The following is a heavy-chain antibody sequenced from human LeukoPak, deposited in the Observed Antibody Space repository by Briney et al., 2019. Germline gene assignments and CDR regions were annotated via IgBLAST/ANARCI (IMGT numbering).Heavy chain of an antibody. Sequence: ASVKVSCKASGYTFTGYYMHWVRQAPGQGLEWMGWINPNSGGTNYAQKFQGRVTMTRDTSISTAYMELSRLRSDDTAVYYCARGYCGGDCYSTRFYYYYYYMDVWGKGTTVTVSS. CDR3: ARGYCGGDCYSTRFYYYYYYMDV. J-gene: IGHJ6*03. V-gene: IGHV1-2*02. D-gene: IGHD2-21*01. CDR2: INPNSGGT. CDR1: GYTFTGYY.